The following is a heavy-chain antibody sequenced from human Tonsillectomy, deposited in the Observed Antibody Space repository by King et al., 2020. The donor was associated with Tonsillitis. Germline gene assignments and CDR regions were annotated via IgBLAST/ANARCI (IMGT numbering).Heavy chain of an antibody. CDR3: AREGGDYYDSSGYYQAGAFDI. D-gene: IGHD3-22*01. CDR1: GFTFSSYD. CDR2: IGTAGDT. J-gene: IGHJ3*02. Sequence: VQLMEFGGGLVQPGGSLRLSCAASGFTFSSYDMHWVRQATGKGLEWVSAIGTAGDTYYPGSVKGRFTISRENAKNSLYLQMNSLRAGDTAVYYCAREGGDYYDSSGYYQAGAFDIWGQGTMVTVSS. V-gene: IGHV3-13*01.